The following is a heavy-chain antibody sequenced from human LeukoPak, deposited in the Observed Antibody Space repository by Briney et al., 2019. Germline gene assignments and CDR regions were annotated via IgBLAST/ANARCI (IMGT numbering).Heavy chain of an antibody. D-gene: IGHD2-2*01. J-gene: IGHJ4*02. CDR3: SSVVGY. CDR1: GFTFSGSA. V-gene: IGHV3-73*01. CDR2: IRSKANNYAT. Sequence: GGSLRLSCAASGFTFSGSAMHWVRQASGKGLEWVGRIRSKANNYATAYTASVKGRFTVSRDDSKNTTYLQMNSLKIEDTAVYYCSSVVGYWGQGTLVTVSS.